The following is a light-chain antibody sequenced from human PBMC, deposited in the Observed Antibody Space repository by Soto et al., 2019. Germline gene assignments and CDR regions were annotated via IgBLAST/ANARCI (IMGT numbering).Light chain of an antibody. J-gene: IGKJ5*01. CDR1: QGIGSY. CDR3: QQYNYWPPRIT. CDR2: AAS. V-gene: IGKV1-9*01. Sequence: IQLPQSPSSLSASVGDRFTITCLAIQGIGSYLAWYQQKPGEAPKLLIFAASTLQSGVPSRFSGSGSGTDFTLTISSLQAEDFAVYYCQQYNYWPPRITFGHGTRLEI.